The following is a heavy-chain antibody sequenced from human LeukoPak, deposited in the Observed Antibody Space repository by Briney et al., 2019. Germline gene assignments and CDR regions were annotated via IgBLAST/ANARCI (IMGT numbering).Heavy chain of an antibody. V-gene: IGHV4-39*01. CDR1: GDAISSNNYY. D-gene: IGHD2/OR15-2a*01. J-gene: IGHJ4*02. CDR3: ARHAPHENGNKRGFES. CDR2: IYHSGST. Sequence: PSETLSLTCIVSGDAISSNNYYWGWIRQPPGKGLEWIASIYHSGSTYYNPSIKSRVTMSVDTSKNQFSLMLTSVSAADTAVYHSARHAPHENGNKRGFESWGQGTLVTVSS.